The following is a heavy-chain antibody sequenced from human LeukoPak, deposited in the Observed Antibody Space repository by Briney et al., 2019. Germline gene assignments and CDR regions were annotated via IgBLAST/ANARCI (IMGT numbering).Heavy chain of an antibody. V-gene: IGHV3-7*03. J-gene: IGHJ4*02. CDR3: ARSIPYGTTWYGRSDY. CDR2: IKPDGTTK. Sequence: GGSLRLSCAASGFPFSSYSMTWVRQAPGKRLEWVANIKPDGTTKFYVDSVKGRFTISRDNALNSLYLQMNSLRAEDTAIYYCARSIPYGTTWYGRSDYWGQGTLVTVSS. CDR1: GFPFSSYS. D-gene: IGHD6-13*01.